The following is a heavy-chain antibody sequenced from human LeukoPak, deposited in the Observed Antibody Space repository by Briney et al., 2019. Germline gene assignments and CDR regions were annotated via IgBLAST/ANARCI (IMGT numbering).Heavy chain of an antibody. CDR1: GCSISSYY. Sequence: SETLSLTCTVSGCSISSYYLSWIRQPAGQGLEWIGRIYTSGSTNYNPYLKSRVTMSVDTSKNQFSLKLSSVTAADTAVYYCARGARTAAGTFYFEYWGQGTLVTVSS. CDR3: ARGARTAAGTFYFEY. D-gene: IGHD6-13*01. V-gene: IGHV4-4*07. J-gene: IGHJ4*02. CDR2: IYTSGST.